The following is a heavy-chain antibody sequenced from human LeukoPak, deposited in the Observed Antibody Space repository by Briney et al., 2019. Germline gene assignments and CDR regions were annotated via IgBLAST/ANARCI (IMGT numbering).Heavy chain of an antibody. V-gene: IGHV5-51*01. CDR3: ASRKKGMAAAGFDY. Sequence: GESLKISCQGLGYNFTRYWTGRVRQMPGTGLEWRGIIFPGDSDTRYSPSFHGQVTISAEKSISPAYLQWSSLKASDTALYYCASRKKGMAAAGFDYWGQGTLVTVSS. CDR2: IFPGDSDT. J-gene: IGHJ4*02. D-gene: IGHD5-24*01. CDR1: GYNFTRYW.